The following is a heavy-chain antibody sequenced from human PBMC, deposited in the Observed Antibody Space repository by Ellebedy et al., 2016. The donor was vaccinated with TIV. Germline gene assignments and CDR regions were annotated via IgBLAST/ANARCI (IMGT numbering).Heavy chain of an antibody. V-gene: IGHV4-4*07. Sequence: MPSETLSLTCTASGGSISSYSWSWIRQPAGEGLEWIGRIITSGSTNFNPSLKSRVTMSVDTSKNQFSLKLSSVTAADTAVYYCARDTVTANWGPLFDYWGQGTLVTVSS. CDR1: GGSISSYS. CDR3: ARDTVTANWGPLFDY. J-gene: IGHJ4*02. D-gene: IGHD7-27*01. CDR2: IITSGST.